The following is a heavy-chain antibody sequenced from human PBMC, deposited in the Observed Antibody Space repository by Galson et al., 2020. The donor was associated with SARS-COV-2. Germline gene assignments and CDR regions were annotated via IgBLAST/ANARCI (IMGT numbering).Heavy chain of an antibody. CDR1: GFSFSSYW. Sequence: TGGSLRLSCAASGFSFSSYWMTWVRQAPGKGLEWVANIKQDGTETYNVDSVRGRFTISRDNAKNSLYLQMNSLRAEDTAVYYCARGVIVGSTGGWFEPWGQGTLVTVSS. D-gene: IGHD1-26*01. J-gene: IGHJ5*02. CDR3: ARGVIVGSTGGWFEP. V-gene: IGHV3-7*05. CDR2: IKQDGTET.